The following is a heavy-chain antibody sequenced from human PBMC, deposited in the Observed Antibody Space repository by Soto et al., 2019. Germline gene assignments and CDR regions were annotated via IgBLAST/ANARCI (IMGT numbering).Heavy chain of an antibody. CDR1: GGSFSGYY. Sequence: QVQLQQWGAGLLKPSETLSLTCAVYGGSFSGYYWSWIRQPPGKGLEWIGEINHSGSTNYNPSLKSRVTISVDTSKNQFSLKLSSVTSADTAVYYCARARQTAADRDPFDYWGQGTLVTVSS. CDR3: ARARQTAADRDPFDY. D-gene: IGHD2-15*01. CDR2: INHSGST. V-gene: IGHV4-34*01. J-gene: IGHJ4*02.